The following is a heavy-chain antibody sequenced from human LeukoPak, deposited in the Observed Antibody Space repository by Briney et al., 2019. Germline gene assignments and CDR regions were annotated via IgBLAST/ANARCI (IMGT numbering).Heavy chain of an antibody. CDR3: AKEDHFAS. Sequence: GRSLRLSCAASGFTFDDYNMHWVRQAPGKGLEWVSGITWNSGSIGYADSVRGRFTISRDNAKNSLYLEMNSLRAEDTALYYCAKEDHFASWGQGTLVTVSS. CDR1: GFTFDDYN. J-gene: IGHJ4*02. CDR2: ITWNSGSI. V-gene: IGHV3-9*01.